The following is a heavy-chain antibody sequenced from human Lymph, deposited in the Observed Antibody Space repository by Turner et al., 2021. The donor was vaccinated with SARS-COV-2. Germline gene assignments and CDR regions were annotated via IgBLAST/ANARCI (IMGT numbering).Heavy chain of an antibody. CDR1: GFTFSSYA. V-gene: IGHV3-23*01. CDR3: AKNEMAMIVVVITLFDY. J-gene: IGHJ4*02. Sequence: EMQLLESGGGLVQPGGSLRLSCAASGFTFSSYAMSWVRQAPGKGLGWVSGISGSGGSTYYADSVKCRFTISRDNSKNTLYLQMNSLRAEDTAVYYCAKNEMAMIVVVITLFDYWGQGTLVTVSS. D-gene: IGHD3-22*01. CDR2: ISGSGGST.